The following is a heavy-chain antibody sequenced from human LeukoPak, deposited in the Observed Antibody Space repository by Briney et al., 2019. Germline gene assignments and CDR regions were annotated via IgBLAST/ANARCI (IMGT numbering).Heavy chain of an antibody. CDR2: IYTSGSP. D-gene: IGHD5-24*01. V-gene: IGHV4-4*07. Sequence: SETLSLTCTVSGASISSYYWSWIRQPAGRGLEWIGRIYTSGSPNYNPSLKSRVTMSVDTSKNQSSLKLNSVTAADTAVYYCALDGYNWGYWGQGTMVTVSS. CDR3: ALDGYNWGY. CDR1: GASISSYY. J-gene: IGHJ3*01.